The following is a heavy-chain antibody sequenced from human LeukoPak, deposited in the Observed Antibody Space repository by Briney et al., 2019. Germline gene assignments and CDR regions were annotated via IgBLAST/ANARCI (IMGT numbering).Heavy chain of an antibody. CDR2: IKQDGSVK. Sequence: GGSLRLSCAASGFTFSGYWMMWVRQAPGKGLEWVANIKQDGSVKQYVDSVKGRFTISRDNAKNSLYLQMNSLRAEDTAVYYCARDQGGVGYWGQGTLVTVSS. J-gene: IGHJ4*02. CDR1: GFTFSGYW. V-gene: IGHV3-7*01. D-gene: IGHD3-16*01. CDR3: ARDQGGVGY.